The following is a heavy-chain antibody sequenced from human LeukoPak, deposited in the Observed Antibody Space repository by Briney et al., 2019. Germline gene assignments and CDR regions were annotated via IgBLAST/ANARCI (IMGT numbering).Heavy chain of an antibody. V-gene: IGHV3-53*01. D-gene: IGHD3-22*01. Sequence: PGGSLRLPCAASGFTFNSYAMSWVRQAPGKGLEWVSVIYSGGSTYYADSVKGRFTISRDNSKNTLYLQMNSLRAEDTAVYYCARDLNYYDSMGAFDIWGQGTMVTVSS. CDR2: IYSGGST. CDR1: GFTFNSYA. CDR3: ARDLNYYDSMGAFDI. J-gene: IGHJ3*02.